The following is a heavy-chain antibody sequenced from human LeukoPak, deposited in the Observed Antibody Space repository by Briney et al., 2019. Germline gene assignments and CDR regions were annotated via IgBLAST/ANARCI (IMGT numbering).Heavy chain of an antibody. Sequence: SVKVSCKASVGTFSSYAISWVRQAPGQGLEWMGRIIPILGIANYAQKFQGRVTITADKSTSTAYMELSSLRSEDTAVYYCARSCISCSFGYWGQGTLVTVSS. CDR3: ARSCISCSFGY. V-gene: IGHV1-69*04. J-gene: IGHJ4*02. D-gene: IGHD2-2*01. CDR2: IIPILGIA. CDR1: VGTFSSYA.